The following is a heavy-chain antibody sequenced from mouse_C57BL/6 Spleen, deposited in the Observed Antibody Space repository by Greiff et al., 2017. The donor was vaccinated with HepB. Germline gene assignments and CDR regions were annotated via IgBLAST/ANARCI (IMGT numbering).Heavy chain of an antibody. Sequence: EVKLMESGGGLVQPGGSLKLSCAASGFTFSDYYMYWVRQTPEKRLEWVAYISNGGGSTYYPDTVKGRFTISRDNAKNTLYLQMSRLKSEDTAMYYCARLDSSGSYAMDYWGQGTSVTVSS. V-gene: IGHV5-12*01. CDR3: ARLDSSGSYAMDY. CDR1: GFTFSDYY. D-gene: IGHD3-2*02. J-gene: IGHJ4*01. CDR2: ISNGGGST.